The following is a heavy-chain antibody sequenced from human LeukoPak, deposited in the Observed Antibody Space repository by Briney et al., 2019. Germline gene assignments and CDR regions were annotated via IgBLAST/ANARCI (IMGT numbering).Heavy chain of an antibody. V-gene: IGHV1-2*02. Sequence: GASVKVSCKASGYTXTGYYMHWVRQAPGQGLEWMGWINPNSGDTHYAQKFQGRVTMTRDTSISTAYMELSRLRSDDTAVYYCARGSTVGATESLGFDYWGQGTPVTVSS. CDR1: GYTXTGYY. J-gene: IGHJ4*02. CDR3: ARGSTVGATESLGFDY. CDR2: INPNSGDT. D-gene: IGHD1-26*01.